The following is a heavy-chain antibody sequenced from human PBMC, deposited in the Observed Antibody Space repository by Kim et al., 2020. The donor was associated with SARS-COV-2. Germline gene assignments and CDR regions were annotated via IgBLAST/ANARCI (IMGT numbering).Heavy chain of an antibody. D-gene: IGHD6-13*01. V-gene: IGHV4-39*01. J-gene: IGHJ4*02. CDR1: GGSISSSSYY. CDR2: IYYSGST. CDR3: ARHKKPGIANY. Sequence: SETLSLTCTVSGGSISSSSYYWGWIRQPPGKGLEWIGSIYYSGSTYYNPSLKSRVTISVDTSKNQFSLKLSSVTAADTAVYYCARHKKPGIANYWGQGTLVTVSS.